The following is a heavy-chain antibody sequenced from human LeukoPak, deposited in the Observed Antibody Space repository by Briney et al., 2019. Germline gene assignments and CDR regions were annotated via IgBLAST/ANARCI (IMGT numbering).Heavy chain of an antibody. V-gene: IGHV4-59*01. CDR1: GGSISSYY. D-gene: IGHD6-13*01. CDR2: IYYSGST. J-gene: IGHJ4*02. CDR3: ARGPLDLYSSSWLLFDY. Sequence: PPETLSLTCTVSGGSISSYYWSWIRQPPGKGLEWIGYIYYSGSTNYNPSLKSRVTISVDTSKNQFSLKLSSVTAADTAVYYCARGPLDLYSSSWLLFDYWGQGTLVTVSS.